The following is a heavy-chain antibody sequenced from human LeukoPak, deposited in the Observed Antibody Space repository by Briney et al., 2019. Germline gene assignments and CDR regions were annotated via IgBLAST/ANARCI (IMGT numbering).Heavy chain of an antibody. CDR3: ATKTPGNYPYDY. CDR1: GFTFDDYA. CDR2: ISWNSGSI. Sequence: PGRSLRLSCAASGFTFDDYAMHWVRQAPGKGLEWVSGISWNSGSIGYADSVKGRFTISRDNAKNSLYLQMNSLRAEDTAVYYCATKTPGNYPYDYWGQGTLVIVSP. D-gene: IGHD3-22*01. V-gene: IGHV3-9*01. J-gene: IGHJ4*02.